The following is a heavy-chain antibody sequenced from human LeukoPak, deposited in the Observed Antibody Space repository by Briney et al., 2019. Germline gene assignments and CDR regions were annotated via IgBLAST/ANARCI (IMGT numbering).Heavy chain of an antibody. D-gene: IGHD3-9*01. J-gene: IGHJ4*02. CDR2: IYSGGST. CDR1: GFTVSSNY. Sequence: GGSLRLSCAASGFTVSSNYMSWVRQVPGKGLEWVSLIYSGGSTYYADSVKGRFTISRDTSKNTLYLQMNSLRAEDTAVYYCALGLVTDYWGQGTLVTVSS. V-gene: IGHV3-66*01. CDR3: ALGLVTDY.